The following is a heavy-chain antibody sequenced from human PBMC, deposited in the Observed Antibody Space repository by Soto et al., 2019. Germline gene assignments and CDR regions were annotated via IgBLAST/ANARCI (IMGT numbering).Heavy chain of an antibody. D-gene: IGHD2-2*01. Sequence: SVTVSCQASGGTFISYAISWVRQAPGQGLEWMGGIIPIFGTANYAQKFQGRVTITADESTSTAYMELSSLRSEDTAVYYCARCSSTSCYHFDYWGQGTLVTVSS. CDR3: ARCSSTSCYHFDY. J-gene: IGHJ4*02. CDR1: GGTFISYA. CDR2: IIPIFGTA. V-gene: IGHV1-69*13.